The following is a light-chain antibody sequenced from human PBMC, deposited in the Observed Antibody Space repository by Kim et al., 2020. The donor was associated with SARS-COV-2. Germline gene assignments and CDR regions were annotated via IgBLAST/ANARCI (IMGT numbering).Light chain of an antibody. CDR1: QSISTY. J-gene: IGKJ2*01. CDR3: QQGYST. V-gene: IGKV1-39*01. CDR2: AAS. Sequence: DIQMTQSPLSLSASVGDRVTITCRASQSISTYLNWYQQKPGKAPKLLIYAASSLPSGVPSRFSGSGSGTDFTLTISSLQPEDFATYYCQQGYSTFGQGTKLEIK.